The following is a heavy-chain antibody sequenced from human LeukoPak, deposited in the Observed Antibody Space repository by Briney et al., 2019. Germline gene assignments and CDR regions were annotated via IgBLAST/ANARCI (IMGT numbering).Heavy chain of an antibody. Sequence: ASVKVSCKVSGYTLTELSMHWVRQAPGKGLEWMGGFDPEDGETIYAQKFQGRVTMTEDTSTDTAYMELSSLRPEDTAVYYCATDKSQMGIYYGSGSYYYWGQGTLVTVSS. CDR1: GYTLTELS. CDR3: ATDKSQMGIYYGSGSYYY. D-gene: IGHD3-10*01. V-gene: IGHV1-24*01. CDR2: FDPEDGET. J-gene: IGHJ4*02.